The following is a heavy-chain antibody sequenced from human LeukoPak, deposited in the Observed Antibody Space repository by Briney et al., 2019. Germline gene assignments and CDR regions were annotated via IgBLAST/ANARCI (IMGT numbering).Heavy chain of an antibody. Sequence: GGSLRLSCAASGFTFNTYWMHWVRQAPGKGLVWVSRINGDGSSTTYADSVKGRFTISRDNAKNTLYLQMNSLRAEDTAVYYCARDMEMATISGFDYWGQGTLVTVSS. D-gene: IGHD5-24*01. CDR1: GFTFNTYW. CDR3: ARDMEMATISGFDY. V-gene: IGHV3-74*03. CDR2: INGDGSST. J-gene: IGHJ4*02.